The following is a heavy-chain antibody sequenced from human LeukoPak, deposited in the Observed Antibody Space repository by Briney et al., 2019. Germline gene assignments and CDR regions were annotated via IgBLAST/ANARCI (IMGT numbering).Heavy chain of an antibody. D-gene: IGHD3-10*02. Sequence: GGSLRLSCVASGFTLSCYWMTWVRQAPGKGLEWVANIKTDGSQIYYVDSVKGRFTISRDNAKNSLYLQMNSLRAEDTAVYYCAELGITMIGGVWGKGTTVTISS. V-gene: IGHV3-7*01. CDR3: AELGITMIGGV. CDR1: GFTLSCYW. J-gene: IGHJ6*04. CDR2: IKTDGSQI.